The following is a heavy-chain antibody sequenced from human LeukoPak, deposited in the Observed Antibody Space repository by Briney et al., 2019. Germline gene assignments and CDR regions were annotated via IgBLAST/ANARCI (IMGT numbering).Heavy chain of an antibody. D-gene: IGHD1-26*01. CDR2: ISSSSSYI. CDR3: ARIVGAEPNWFDP. J-gene: IGHJ5*02. V-gene: IGHV3-21*01. CDR1: GFTFSSYS. Sequence: PGGSLRLSCAASGFTFSSYSMNWVRQAPGKGLEWVSSISSSSSYIYYADSVKGRFTISRDNAKNSMYLQMISLRAEDAAVYYCARIVGAEPNWFDPWGQGTLVTVSS.